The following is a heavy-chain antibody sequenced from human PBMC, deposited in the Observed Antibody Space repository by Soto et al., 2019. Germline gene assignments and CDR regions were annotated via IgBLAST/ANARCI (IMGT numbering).Heavy chain of an antibody. CDR1: GGTFSSYA. V-gene: IGHV1-69*01. D-gene: IGHD1-20*01. J-gene: IGHJ6*02. CDR3: ARDVHMVAITPYYYYYYAMDV. CDR2: MIPIFGTA. Sequence: QVQLVQSGAEVKKPGSSVKVSCKASGGTFSSYAISWVRQAPGQGLEWMGGMIPIFGTANYAQKFQGRVTITADESTSTAYMELSSLRSEDTAVYYCARDVHMVAITPYYYYYYAMDVWGQGTTVTVSS.